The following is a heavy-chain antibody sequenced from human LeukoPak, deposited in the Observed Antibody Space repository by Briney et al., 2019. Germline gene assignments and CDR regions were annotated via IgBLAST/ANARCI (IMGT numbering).Heavy chain of an antibody. D-gene: IGHD6-13*01. CDR3: ASGAKFSSSWYSFDY. CDR1: GGSISIYY. Sequence: SETLSLTCTVSGGSISIYYWSCIRPPPRGGLEWIGYIYYSGSANYNPSLKSRVTISVDTSKNQFSLKLSSVTAADTAVYYCASGAKFSSSWYSFDYWGQGNLVTVSS. V-gene: IGHV4-59*01. J-gene: IGHJ4*02. CDR2: IYYSGSA.